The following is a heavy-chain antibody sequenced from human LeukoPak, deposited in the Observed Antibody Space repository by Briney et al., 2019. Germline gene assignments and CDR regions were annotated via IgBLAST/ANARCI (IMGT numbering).Heavy chain of an antibody. Sequence: GGSLRLSCAASGFTFTSHWMSWFRQAPGKGLEWVANIKQDGSEKYYVDSMKGRFTISRDNAKNSLHLQMNSLRAEDTAVYFCARLSVGKIDYWGQGTLVIVSS. CDR1: GFTFTSHW. D-gene: IGHD1-14*01. CDR3: ARLSVGKIDY. J-gene: IGHJ4*02. V-gene: IGHV3-7*01. CDR2: IKQDGSEK.